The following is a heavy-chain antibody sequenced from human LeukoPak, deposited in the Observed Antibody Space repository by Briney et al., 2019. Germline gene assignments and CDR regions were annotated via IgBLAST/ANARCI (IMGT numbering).Heavy chain of an antibody. D-gene: IGHD3-10*01. CDR2: IFYSGST. V-gene: IGHV4-39*01. J-gene: IGHJ4*02. CDR3: ARLPRPPSSGSYNSPFYYFDY. CDR1: GGSISSSTYY. Sequence: SETLSLTCTVSGGSISSSTYYWGWIRQTPGKGLEWIGNIFYSGSTYYNPSLKSRITISVDTSKNQFSLRLSSMTAADTAVYYCARLPRPPSSGSYNSPFYYFDYWGQGILVAASS.